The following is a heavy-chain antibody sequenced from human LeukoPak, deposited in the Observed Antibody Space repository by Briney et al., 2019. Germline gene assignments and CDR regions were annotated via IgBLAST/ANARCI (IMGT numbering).Heavy chain of an antibody. CDR1: GGTFSSYA. V-gene: IGHV1-69*05. Sequence: SVKVSCKASGGTFSSYAISWVRQAPGQGLEWMGGIIPIFGTANYAQKFQGRVTITTDESTSTAYMDLSSLRSEDTAVYYCARNPFWSGYLEGFDPWGQGTLVTVSS. J-gene: IGHJ5*02. CDR3: ARNPFWSGYLEGFDP. CDR2: IIPIFGTA. D-gene: IGHD3-3*01.